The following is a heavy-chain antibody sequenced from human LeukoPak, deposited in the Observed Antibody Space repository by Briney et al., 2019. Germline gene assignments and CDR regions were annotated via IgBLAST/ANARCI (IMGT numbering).Heavy chain of an antibody. J-gene: IGHJ4*02. CDR2: ISGSGGST. D-gene: IGHD6-13*01. CDR1: GFTFSSYA. CDR3: AGGSSWPGLSY. V-gene: IGHV3-23*01. Sequence: HTGGSLRLSCAASGFTFSSYAMSWVRQAPGKGLEWVSAISGSGGSTYYADSVKGRITTSRDNSKNTLYLQMNSLRAEDTAVYFCAGGSSWPGLSYWGQGTLLTVSS.